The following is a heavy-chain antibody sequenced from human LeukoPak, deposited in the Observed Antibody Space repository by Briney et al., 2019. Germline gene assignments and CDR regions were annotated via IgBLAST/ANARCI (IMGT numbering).Heavy chain of an antibody. CDR1: GFTFSTYG. Sequence: PGGSLRLSCAASGFTFSTYGMHWVRQAPTKGLEWVAIISYDGSNKHYADSVKGRFTISRDNSKNTLYLQMNSLRAEDTAVYYCAKDVRHYEFSFAYWGQGTLVTVPS. CDR2: ISYDGSNK. V-gene: IGHV3-30*18. CDR3: AKDVRHYEFSFAY. D-gene: IGHD3-3*01. J-gene: IGHJ4*02.